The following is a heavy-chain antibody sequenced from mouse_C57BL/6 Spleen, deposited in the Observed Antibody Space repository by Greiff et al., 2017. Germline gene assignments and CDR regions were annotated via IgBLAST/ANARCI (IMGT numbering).Heavy chain of an antibody. Sequence: VQLQQSGPELVKPGASVKIPCKASGYTFTDYNMDWVKQSNGKSLEWIGDINPNNGGTIYNKKFKGKATLTVEKSSSTSYLELRSLTSEDTAVYYCARRNDYHYYAMDYWGQGTSVTVSS. J-gene: IGHJ4*01. CDR1: GYTFTDYN. CDR2: INPNNGGT. CDR3: ARRNDYHYYAMDY. D-gene: IGHD2-4*01. V-gene: IGHV1-18*01.